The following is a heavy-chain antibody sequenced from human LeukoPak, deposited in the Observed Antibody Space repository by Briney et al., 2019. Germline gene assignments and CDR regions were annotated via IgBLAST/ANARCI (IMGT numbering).Heavy chain of an antibody. CDR2: TYYRSTWYN. CDR1: GDSVSSNSVT. CDR3: ARGLTAIRGIEYSYYGMDV. Sequence: SQTLSLTCAISGDSVSSNSVTWNWIRQSPSRGLEWLGRTYYRSTWYNDYAVSVRGRITVNPDTSKNQFSLHLNSVTPEDTAVYFCARGLTAIRGIEYSYYGMDVWGQGTTVTVSS. J-gene: IGHJ6*02. V-gene: IGHV6-1*01. D-gene: IGHD3-10*01.